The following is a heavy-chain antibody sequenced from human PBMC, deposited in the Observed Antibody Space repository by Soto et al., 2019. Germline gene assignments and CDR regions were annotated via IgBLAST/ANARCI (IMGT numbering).Heavy chain of an antibody. D-gene: IGHD2-2*01. J-gene: IGHJ4*02. Sequence: GGSLRLSCAASGFAFSGSAMYWVRQASGKGPEWVGRIRSKGHNYATEYAASVKGRFTISRDDSKNTAYLQMNSLTAEDSALYYCSPALNYWGQGTLVTVSS. CDR3: SPALNY. V-gene: IGHV3-73*01. CDR1: GFAFSGSA. CDR2: IRSKGHNYAT.